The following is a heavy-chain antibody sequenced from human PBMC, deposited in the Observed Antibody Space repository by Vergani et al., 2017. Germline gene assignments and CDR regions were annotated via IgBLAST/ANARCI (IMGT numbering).Heavy chain of an antibody. CDR1: ESTFSDYN. Sequence: QVKLMQSGPVMKKPGGSMKVSCQASESTFSDYNIHWVRQAPGQGLQWMGWISPKTGDTDYLQRFQDRATMTRDATTKTVYLKMTRLTSDDTAIYYCAHSWNFGSRDWFDSWGPGTLVTVSS. V-gene: IGHV1-2*02. CDR3: AHSWNFGSRDWFDS. CDR2: ISPKTGDT. D-gene: IGHD1-26*01. J-gene: IGHJ5*01.